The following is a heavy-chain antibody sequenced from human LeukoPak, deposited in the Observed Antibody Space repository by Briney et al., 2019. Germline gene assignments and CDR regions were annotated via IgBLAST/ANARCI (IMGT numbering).Heavy chain of an antibody. J-gene: IGHJ4*02. CDR3: ARDIQY. D-gene: IGHD2-21*01. V-gene: IGHV1-2*02. Sequence: ASVKVSCKASGYTFTGHYMHWLRQAPGQGLEWMGWINPNSGDTDYAQKFQDRVTMTRDTSISTAYMELSRLTSDDTAVYFCARDIQYWGQGTLVTVSS. CDR2: INPNSGDT. CDR1: GYTFTGHY.